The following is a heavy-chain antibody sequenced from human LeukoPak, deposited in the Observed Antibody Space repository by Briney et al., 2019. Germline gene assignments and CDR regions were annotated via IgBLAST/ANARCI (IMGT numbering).Heavy chain of an antibody. V-gene: IGHV1-69*04. J-gene: IGHJ4*02. Sequence: GASVKVSCKASGGTFSSYAISWVRQAPGQGLEWMGRIIPILGIANYAQKFQGRVTITADKSTSTAYMELSSLRSEDTAVYYCARQQWLVSFDYWGQGTLVTVSS. CDR1: GGTFSSYA. CDR3: ARQQWLVSFDY. CDR2: IIPILGIA. D-gene: IGHD6-19*01.